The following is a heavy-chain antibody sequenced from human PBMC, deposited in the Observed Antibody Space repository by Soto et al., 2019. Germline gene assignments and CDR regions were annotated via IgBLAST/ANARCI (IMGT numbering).Heavy chain of an antibody. J-gene: IGHJ4*02. D-gene: IGHD2-15*01. CDR2: IYAGNGNR. Sequence: SVKVSCKASGYTFTSYGMHWLRQAPGQRLEWMGWIYAGNGNRKYSQKFQGRVTITRDTSANTAYMELSSLTAADTAVYYCARAYSGASTSLFDFWGQGTPVTVSS. CDR1: GYTFTSYG. V-gene: IGHV1-3*01. CDR3: ARAYSGASTSLFDF.